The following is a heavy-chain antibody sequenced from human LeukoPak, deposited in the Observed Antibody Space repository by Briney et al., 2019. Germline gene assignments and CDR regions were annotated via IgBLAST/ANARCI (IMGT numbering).Heavy chain of an antibody. CDR2: IKQDGSEK. CDR1: GFTVSSNY. D-gene: IGHD6-19*01. CDR3: ARDASGWTPFGI. V-gene: IGHV3-7*01. Sequence: GGSLRLSCAASGFTVSSNYMSWVRQAPGRGLEWVANIKQDGSEKNYVDSVKGRFTISRDNAKNSLYLQMNSLRVEDTAVYYCARDASGWTPFGIWGQGTMVTVSS. J-gene: IGHJ3*02.